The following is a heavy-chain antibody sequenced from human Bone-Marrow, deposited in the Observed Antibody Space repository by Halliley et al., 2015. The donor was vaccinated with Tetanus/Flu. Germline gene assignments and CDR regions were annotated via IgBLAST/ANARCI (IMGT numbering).Heavy chain of an antibody. J-gene: IGHJ5*02. CDR3: AREILTRFDL. V-gene: IGHV4-59*13. Sequence: GKGLEWFGCPSPRGPPNYNPPPTGRAAISHDTSKNQFSLKLTSVTAADTAVYYCAREILTRFDLWGPGTLVTVSS. CDR2: PSPRGPP.